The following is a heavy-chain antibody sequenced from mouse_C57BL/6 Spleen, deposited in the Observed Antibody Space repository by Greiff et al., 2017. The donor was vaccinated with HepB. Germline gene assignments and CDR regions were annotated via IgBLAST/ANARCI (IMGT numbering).Heavy chain of an antibody. J-gene: IGHJ2*01. CDR3: AREEYYYGMDY. CDR1: GYTFTSYW. V-gene: IGHV1-55*01. CDR2: SSPGSGST. D-gene: IGHD1-1*01. Sequence: VQLQQPGAELVKPGASAMMSCKASGYTFTSYWITWVKQRPGQGLEWIGESSPGSGSTNYNEKFKSKATLTVDTSSSTAYMQLSSLTSEDSSVYYCAREEYYYGMDYWGQGTTLTVSS.